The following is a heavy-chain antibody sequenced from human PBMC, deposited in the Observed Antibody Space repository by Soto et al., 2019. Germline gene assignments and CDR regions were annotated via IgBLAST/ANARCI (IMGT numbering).Heavy chain of an antibody. CDR3: PKHSSGYYYVNYFDY. D-gene: IGHD3-22*01. Sequence: GGSVRLSCAASGFTFSSYAMSWVRQAPGKGMEWVSTISGSGVTTYYADSVKGRFTISRDNSKNTLYLQMNSLRAEDTALYYCPKHSSGYYYVNYFDYWGQGTLVTVSS. J-gene: IGHJ4*02. CDR1: GFTFSSYA. V-gene: IGHV3-23*01. CDR2: ISGSGVTT.